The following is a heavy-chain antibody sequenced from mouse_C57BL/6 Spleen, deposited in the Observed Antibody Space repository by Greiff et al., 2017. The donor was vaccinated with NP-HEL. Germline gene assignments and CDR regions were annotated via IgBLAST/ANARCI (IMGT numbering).Heavy chain of an antibody. D-gene: IGHD1-1*01. CDR1: GYTFTDYY. J-gene: IGHJ4*01. CDR2: IFPGSGST. CDR3: AREGRRGSRDYYAMDY. V-gene: IGHV1-75*01. Sequence: LVKPGASVKISCKASGYTFTDYYINWVKQRPGQGLEWIGWIFPGSGSTYYNEKFKGKATLNVDKSSSTAYMLLSSLTTEDSAVYFCAREGRRGSRDYYAMDYWGQGTSVTVSS.